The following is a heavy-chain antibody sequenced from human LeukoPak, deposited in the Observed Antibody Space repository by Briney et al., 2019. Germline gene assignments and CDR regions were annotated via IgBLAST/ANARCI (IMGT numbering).Heavy chain of an antibody. D-gene: IGHD6-19*01. CDR1: GGSISSSSYY. J-gene: IGHJ4*02. CDR3: AGIAVAGKFDY. Sequence: SETLSLTCTVSGGSISSSSYYWGWIRQPPGKGLEWIGSIYYSGSTYYNPSLKSRVTISVDTSKNQFSLKLSSATAADTAVYYCAGIAVAGKFDYWGQGTLVTVSS. V-gene: IGHV4-39*01. CDR2: IYYSGST.